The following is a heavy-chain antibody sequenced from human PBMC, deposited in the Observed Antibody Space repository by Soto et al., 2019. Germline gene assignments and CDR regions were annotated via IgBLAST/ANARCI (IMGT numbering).Heavy chain of an antibody. CDR2: ISYDGSSK. V-gene: IGHV3-30-3*01. J-gene: IGHJ4*02. D-gene: IGHD1-1*01. CDR1: GFTRSSYA. CDR3: ARGGRYNWNDAGTDY. Sequence: HVQLVESGGGVVEPGRSLRLSCAASGFTRSSYAMHWVRQAPGKGLEWVAVISYDGSSKYYADSVKGRFTISRDNSKNTLHLQMNSLRAEDTAVYYCARGGRYNWNDAGTDYWGQGTLVTVSS.